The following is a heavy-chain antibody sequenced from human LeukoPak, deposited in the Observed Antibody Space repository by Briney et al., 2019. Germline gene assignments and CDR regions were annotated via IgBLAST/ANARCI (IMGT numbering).Heavy chain of an antibody. Sequence: GGSLRLSCAASGFTFSSYSMNWVRQAPGKGLEWVANINQYGNEKYYVDSVKGRFTISRDNGKNSLYLEMNSLRAEDTAVYYCATGTEMDRGVIINGHLDYWGQGTLVTASS. D-gene: IGHD3-10*01. CDR2: INQYGNEK. J-gene: IGHJ4*02. CDR1: GFTFSSYS. CDR3: ATGTEMDRGVIINGHLDY. V-gene: IGHV3-7*01.